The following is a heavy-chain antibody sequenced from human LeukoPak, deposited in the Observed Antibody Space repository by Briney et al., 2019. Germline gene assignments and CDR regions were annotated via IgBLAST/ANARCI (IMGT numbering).Heavy chain of an antibody. J-gene: IGHJ4*02. CDR1: GFTFTSYA. CDR2: ISNNGGYT. D-gene: IGHD2-15*01. Sequence: GGSLRLSCAASGFTFTSYAMSWVRQAPGKGLEWVSDISNNGGYTYYADSVQGRFTISRDNSKSTLCLQMNSLRAEDTAVYYCAKQLGYCSDGSCYFPYWGQGTLVTVSS. V-gene: IGHV3-23*01. CDR3: AKQLGYCSDGSCYFPY.